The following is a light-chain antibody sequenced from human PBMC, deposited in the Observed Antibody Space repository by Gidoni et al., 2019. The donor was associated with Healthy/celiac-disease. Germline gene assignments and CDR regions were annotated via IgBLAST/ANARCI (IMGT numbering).Light chain of an antibody. CDR3: QQRSNWPPT. J-gene: IGKJ2*01. CDR1: QSASSY. CDR2: DAS. Sequence: EIVLTQSPATLSLSPGERATLSCRASQSASSYLAWYQQKPGQAPRLLIYDASNRATGIPAMFSGSGSGTDFTLTISSLEPEDFAVYYCQQRSNWPPTFGQGTKLEIK. V-gene: IGKV3-11*01.